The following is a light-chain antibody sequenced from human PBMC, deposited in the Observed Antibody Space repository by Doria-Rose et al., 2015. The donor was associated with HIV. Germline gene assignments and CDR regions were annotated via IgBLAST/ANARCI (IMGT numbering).Light chain of an antibody. CDR2: GKN. J-gene: IGLJ2*01. CDR1: SLRSSY. CDR3: SSRDSSANHVL. V-gene: IGLV3-19*01. Sequence: VVTQEPAVSVALRQTVRITCQGDSLRSSYASWYQQKPGQAPILVIYGKNNRPSGIPGRFSGSSSGNTASLTITGAQAEDEADYYCSSRDSSANHVLFGGGTKVTVL.